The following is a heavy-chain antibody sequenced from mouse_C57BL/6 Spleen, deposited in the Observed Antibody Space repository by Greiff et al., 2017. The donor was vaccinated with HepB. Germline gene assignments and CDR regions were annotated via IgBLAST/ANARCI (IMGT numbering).Heavy chain of an antibody. CDR3: ARGLLRSGSYWYFDV. D-gene: IGHD1-1*01. Sequence: VQLQQSGAELVKPGASVKLSCKASGYTFTSYWMHWVKQRPGQGLEWIGMIHPNSGSTNYNEKFKSKATLTVDKSSSTAYMQLSSLTSEDSAVYYCARGLLRSGSYWYFDVWGTGTTVTVSS. CDR2: IHPNSGST. V-gene: IGHV1-64*01. J-gene: IGHJ1*03. CDR1: GYTFTSYW.